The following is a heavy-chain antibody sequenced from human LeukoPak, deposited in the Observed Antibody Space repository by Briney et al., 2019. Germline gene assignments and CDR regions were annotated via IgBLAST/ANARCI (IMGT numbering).Heavy chain of an antibody. CDR3: ARRYRRWGSNYYYYYMDL. CDR1: GYTFTAYH. J-gene: IGHJ6*03. D-gene: IGHD3-16*02. Sequence: GASVKVSCKASGYTFTAYHIHWVRQAPGQGLEWVGWVNPNSGGTNWAQKFQGRVTMTRDTSISTAYMELSRLTSDDTAVYYCARRYRRWGSNYYYYYMDLWGEGTTVTVSS. V-gene: IGHV1-2*02. CDR2: VNPNSGGT.